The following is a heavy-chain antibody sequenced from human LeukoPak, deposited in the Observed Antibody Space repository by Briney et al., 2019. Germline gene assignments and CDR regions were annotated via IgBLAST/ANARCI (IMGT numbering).Heavy chain of an antibody. Sequence: SETLSLTCTVSGGSISSGGYYWGWIRQHPGKGLEWIGYIYYSGSTYYNPSLKSRVTISVDTSKNQFSLKLSSVTAADTAVYYCARHRGYSGYDSPYYFDYWGQGTLVTVSS. V-gene: IGHV4-31*03. CDR1: GGSISSGGYY. D-gene: IGHD5-12*01. J-gene: IGHJ4*02. CDR3: ARHRGYSGYDSPYYFDY. CDR2: IYYSGST.